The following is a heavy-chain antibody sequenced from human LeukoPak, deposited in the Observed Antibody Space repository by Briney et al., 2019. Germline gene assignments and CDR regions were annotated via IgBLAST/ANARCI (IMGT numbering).Heavy chain of an antibody. CDR2: IHYSGST. Sequence: SETLSLTCTVSGGSITNYYWSWIRQSPGKGLEWIGYIHYSGSTNYNPSLKSRVTISVDTSKNQFSLKLNSVTAADTALYYCARLRSGRYAVGDYWGQGTLVTVSS. CDR3: ARLRSGRYAVGDY. CDR1: GGSITNYY. J-gene: IGHJ4*02. V-gene: IGHV4-59*01. D-gene: IGHD6-19*01.